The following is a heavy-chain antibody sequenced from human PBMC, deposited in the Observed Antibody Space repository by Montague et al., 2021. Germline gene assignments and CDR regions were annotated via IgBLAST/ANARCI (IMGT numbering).Heavy chain of an antibody. V-gene: IGHV4-39*01. J-gene: IGHJ5*02. D-gene: IGHD2-21*02. CDR3: ARVDCDGDCYTFDP. Sequence: SETLSLTCTVSGASINSSPYYWGWTRQPPGKGLEWIGSIYYSANTYYNPSLKSRLSISVDTTKNQFSLRLKSVTAADTAVYHRARVDCDGDCYTFDPWGQGTLVTVSS. CDR1: GASINSSPYY. CDR2: IYYSANT.